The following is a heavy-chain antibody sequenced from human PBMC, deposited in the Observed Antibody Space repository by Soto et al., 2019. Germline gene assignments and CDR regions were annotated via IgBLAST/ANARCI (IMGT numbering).Heavy chain of an antibody. Sequence: QVQLVQSGAEVKKPGSSLKVSCKAYGDIFTNYAISWVRQAPGQGLEWMGGLIPIFGTTDYAPKFQGRVTITADESTYTAYMDLSRLRSEDTAVYYCPSDQHRYSNLYDYYGMDVGGQGTTVIVS. CDR1: GDIFTNYA. CDR2: LIPIFGTT. CDR3: PSDQHRYSNLYDYYGMDV. V-gene: IGHV1-69*01. D-gene: IGHD4-4*01. J-gene: IGHJ6*02.